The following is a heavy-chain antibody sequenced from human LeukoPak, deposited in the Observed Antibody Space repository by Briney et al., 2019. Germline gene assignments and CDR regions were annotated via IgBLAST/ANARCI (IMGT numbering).Heavy chain of an antibody. D-gene: IGHD5-12*01. CDR1: GGTISSYY. CDR2: IYYSGSA. J-gene: IGHJ3*02. Sequence: SETLSLTCTVSGGTISSYYWSWVRQPPGKGLEWIGYIYYSGSANYNPSLKSRDTISVDTSKNQFSLKLSSVTAADTAVYYCARDTGNGYDTYAFDIWGQGTMVTVSS. CDR3: ARDTGNGYDTYAFDI. V-gene: IGHV4-59*01.